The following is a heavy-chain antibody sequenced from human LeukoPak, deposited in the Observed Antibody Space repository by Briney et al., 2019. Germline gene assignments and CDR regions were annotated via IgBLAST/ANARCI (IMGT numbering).Heavy chain of an antibody. CDR2: IYSGGST. J-gene: IGHJ4*02. D-gene: IGHD6-19*01. CDR3: ARESQWLPRNFDY. V-gene: IGHV3-66*01. Sequence: PGGSLRLSCAASGFTVSSNYMSWVRQAPGKGLEWVSVIYSGGSTYYADSVKGRFTISRDNSKNTLYLQMNSLRAEDTAVYYCARESQWLPRNFDYWGQGTLVTVSS. CDR1: GFTVSSNY.